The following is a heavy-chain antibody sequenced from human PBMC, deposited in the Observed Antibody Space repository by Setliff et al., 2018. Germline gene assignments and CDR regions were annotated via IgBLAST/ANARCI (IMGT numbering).Heavy chain of an antibody. V-gene: IGHV3-11*04. CDR1: GFTFSDYY. Sequence: GGSLRLSCAASGFTFSDYYMSWIRQAPGKGLEWVSYISSSGSTIYYADSVKGRFTISRGNAKNSLYLQMNSLRAEDTAVYYCARVRYVFWSGSIDYWGQGTLVTVSS. CDR3: ARVRYVFWSGSIDY. CDR2: ISSSGSTI. J-gene: IGHJ4*02. D-gene: IGHD3-3*01.